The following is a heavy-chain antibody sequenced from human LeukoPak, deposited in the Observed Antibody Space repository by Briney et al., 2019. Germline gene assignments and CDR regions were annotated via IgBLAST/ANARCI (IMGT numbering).Heavy chain of an antibody. V-gene: IGHV4-34*01. J-gene: IGHJ4*02. CDR1: GGSFSGYY. D-gene: IGHD3-10*01. CDR2: INHSGST. CDR3: AKMYYFGSGSYPNFDY. Sequence: SETLSLTCAVYGGSFSGYYWSWIRQPPGKGLEWIGEINHSGSTNYNPSLKSRVTISVDTSKNQFSLRLSSVTAADTAVYYCAKMYYFGSGSYPNFDYWGQGTLVTVSS.